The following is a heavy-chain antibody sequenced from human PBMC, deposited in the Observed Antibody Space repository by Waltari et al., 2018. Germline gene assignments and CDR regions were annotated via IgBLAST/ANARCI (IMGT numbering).Heavy chain of an antibody. CDR1: GFTFSSDS. CDR3: AKDRIAGGQLGSRFDY. CDR2: VRGNGGGT. J-gene: IGHJ4*02. Sequence: EVLLSESGGRLVQPGGSLTLSCVASGFTFSSDSLVWVRQAPGKGLEWVSGVRGNGGGTDYADSVKGRFTLSRDNSKNILYLQMNSLRAEDTAIYYCAKDRIAGGQLGSRFDYWGQGTLVTVSS. D-gene: IGHD6-6*01. V-gene: IGHV3-23*01.